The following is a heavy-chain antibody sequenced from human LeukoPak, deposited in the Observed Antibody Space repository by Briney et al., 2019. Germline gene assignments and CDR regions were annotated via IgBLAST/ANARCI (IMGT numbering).Heavy chain of an antibody. CDR3: AKDRVVASIWFGELYYFDY. Sequence: GGSLRLSCAASGFTFSSYAMSWVRQAPGKGLEWVSAISGSAGSTYYADSVRGRFTISRDNSKNTLYLQMNSLRAEDTAVYYCAKDRVVASIWFGELYYFDYWGQGTLVTVSS. CDR1: GFTFSSYA. J-gene: IGHJ4*02. D-gene: IGHD3-10*01. CDR2: ISGSAGST. V-gene: IGHV3-23*01.